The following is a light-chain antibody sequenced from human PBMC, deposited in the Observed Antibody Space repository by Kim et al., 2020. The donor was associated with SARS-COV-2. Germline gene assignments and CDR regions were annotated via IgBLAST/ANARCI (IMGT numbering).Light chain of an antibody. CDR2: DVS. Sequence: QSALTQPASVSGSPGQSITISCTGTSSDVGGYNYVSWYQQHPGKAPKLMIFDVSRRPGGVSNRFSGSKSGNTASLTISGLQAEDEADYYCSSYTNRATFVFGTGTKVTVL. V-gene: IGLV2-14*03. J-gene: IGLJ1*01. CDR3: SSYTNRATFV. CDR1: SSDVGGYNY.